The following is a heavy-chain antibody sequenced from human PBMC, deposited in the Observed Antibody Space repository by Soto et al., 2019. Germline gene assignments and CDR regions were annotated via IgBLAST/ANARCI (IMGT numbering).Heavy chain of an antibody. J-gene: IGHJ4*02. CDR3: ARRGGGVVLTATTPFDY. Sequence: QVPLQESGPRLVRPSGTLSLTCTVSSGSISTANWWSWVRQPPGRGLEWIGEIYHSGSTNYNLSLKSRVTLSVDKSKNQFSLRRSSVTAADTAMYYCARRGGGVVLTATTPFDYWGQGTLVTVSS. CDR2: IYHSGST. CDR1: SGSISTANW. D-gene: IGHD2-21*02. V-gene: IGHV4-4*02.